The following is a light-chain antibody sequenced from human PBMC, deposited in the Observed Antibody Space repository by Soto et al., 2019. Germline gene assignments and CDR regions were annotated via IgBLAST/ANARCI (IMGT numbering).Light chain of an antibody. Sequence: QSVLTQVHSASGTPGQRVTISCSGSNSNIGSNPVHWYQQFPGTAPKVLIYSNYQRPSGVPDRFSGSKSGTSASLAISGLQSEDEADYYCAAWDDRLSDLLFGGGTKVTVL. J-gene: IGLJ2*01. CDR1: NSNIGSNP. V-gene: IGLV1-44*01. CDR2: SNY. CDR3: AAWDDRLSDLL.